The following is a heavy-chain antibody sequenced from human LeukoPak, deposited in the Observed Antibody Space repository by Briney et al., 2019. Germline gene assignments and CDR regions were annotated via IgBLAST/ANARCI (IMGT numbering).Heavy chain of an antibody. CDR3: AKELFALAIGGGIWFDP. V-gene: IGHV3-30*02. J-gene: IGHJ5*02. CDR2: VQNDGSSK. CDR1: GFTFSTYG. D-gene: IGHD2-2*02. Sequence: GGSLRLSCAASGFTFSTYGMHWVRQAPGKGLEWVAFVQNDGSSKYYADSVKGRFTISRDNSKNTVYLQMSSLRVEDTAVFYCAKELFALAIGGGIWFDPGGQGTLVTVTS.